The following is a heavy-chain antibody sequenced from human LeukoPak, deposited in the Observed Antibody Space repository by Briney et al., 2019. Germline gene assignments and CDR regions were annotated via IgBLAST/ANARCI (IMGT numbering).Heavy chain of an antibody. CDR3: ARDSPYGDYPFDY. CDR2: ITSSSITI. CDR1: GFTFSSHS. J-gene: IGHJ4*02. D-gene: IGHD4-17*01. Sequence: PGGSLRLSCAASGFTFSSHSMNWVRQAPGKGLEWVSYITSSSITIYYADSAKGRFTISRDNAKNSLYLQMNSLRDEDTAVYYCARDSPYGDYPFDYWGQGTLVTVSS. V-gene: IGHV3-48*02.